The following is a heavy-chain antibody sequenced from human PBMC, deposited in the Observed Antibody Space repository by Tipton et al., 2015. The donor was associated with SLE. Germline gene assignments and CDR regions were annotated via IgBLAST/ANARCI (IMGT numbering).Heavy chain of an antibody. V-gene: IGHV3-48*03. CDR1: GLTFSSYE. CDR2: ISNSGSTI. Sequence: SLRLSCAASGLTFSSYEMNWVRQASGKGLEGVSYISNSGSTIYFAEYVKGRFTVSRDNAKNSLYLQMSRLRDEDTAVYYCAKGKEVDYWGLGTVVTVSS. CDR3: AKGKEVDY. J-gene: IGHJ4*02.